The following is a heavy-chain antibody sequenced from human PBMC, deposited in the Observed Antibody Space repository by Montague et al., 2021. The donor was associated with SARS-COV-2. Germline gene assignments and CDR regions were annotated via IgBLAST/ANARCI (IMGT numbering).Heavy chain of an antibody. D-gene: IGHD2-21*02. J-gene: IGHJ6*02. Sequence: SETLSLTCAVSGGPITSYYWNWIRQPPGKGLEYIGYIYHSGSTTYNPSLKSRVSISVDTSKNQFSLKLRSVTAADTAVYYCARDLLPPRTAIKTNFFGLDVWGQGTTVIVSS. CDR2: IYHSGST. CDR1: GGPITSYY. CDR3: ARDLLPPRTAIKTNFFGLDV. V-gene: IGHV4-59*01.